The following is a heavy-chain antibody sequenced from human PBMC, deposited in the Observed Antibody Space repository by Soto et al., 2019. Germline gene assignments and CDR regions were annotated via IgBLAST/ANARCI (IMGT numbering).Heavy chain of an antibody. CDR3: ARGRRQPKNYYYYYMDV. CDR2: INHSGST. J-gene: IGHJ6*03. Sequence: QVQLQQWGAGLLKPSETLSLTCAVYGGSFSGYYWSWIRQPPGKGLEWIGEINHSGSTNYNPSLKSRVXXXXXXXXXXXXXXXXXXXXXXXXXXYCARGRRQPKNYYYYYMDVWGKGTTVTVSS. V-gene: IGHV4-34*01. CDR1: GGSFSGYY. D-gene: IGHD3-10*01.